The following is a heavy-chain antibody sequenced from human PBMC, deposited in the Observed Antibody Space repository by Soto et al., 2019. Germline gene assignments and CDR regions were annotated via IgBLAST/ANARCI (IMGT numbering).Heavy chain of an antibody. CDR3: ARSPGHDYVWGSYQGSFDY. D-gene: IGHD3-16*01. J-gene: IGHJ4*02. CDR1: GGSVSRVSYY. CDR2: VYYSGST. Sequence: RSSETLSLTCNVSGGSVSRVSYYWSWIRQSPGKGLEWIGYVYYSGSTNYNPSLKSRVTISVDRSKNQFSLKLSSVTAADTAVYYCARSPGHDYVWGSYQGSFDYWRQGTLVTVSS. V-gene: IGHV4-61*01.